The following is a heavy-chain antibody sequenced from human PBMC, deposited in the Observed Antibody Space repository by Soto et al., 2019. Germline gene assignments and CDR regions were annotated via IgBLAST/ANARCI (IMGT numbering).Heavy chain of an antibody. CDR3: AREGGESSDGLYYFDS. Sequence: PSVTPSLPSPVPRVSISGVTNYCACLLPPPGKRLEWIANIYYSRNTDYNPSLKSRLAISIDTSKNQFSLKLSSVTAADTAVYFCAREGGESSDGLYYFDSWGQGYLVNGSA. CDR1: RVSISGVTNY. D-gene: IGHD3-16*01. V-gene: IGHV4-39*07. J-gene: IGHJ4*02. CDR2: IYYSRNT.